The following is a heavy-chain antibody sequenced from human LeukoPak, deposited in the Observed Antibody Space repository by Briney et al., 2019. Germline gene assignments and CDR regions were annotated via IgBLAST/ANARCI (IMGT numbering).Heavy chain of an antibody. CDR2: INAGNGNT. J-gene: IGHJ5*02. Sequence: ASVKVSCKASGYTFTSYAMHWVRQAPGQRLEWMRWINAGNGNTKYSQKFQGRVTITRDTSASTAYMELSSLRSEDTAVYYCARGDCSSTSCYVGGWFDPWGQGTLVTVSS. D-gene: IGHD2-2*01. V-gene: IGHV1-3*01. CDR3: ARGDCSSTSCYVGGWFDP. CDR1: GYTFTSYA.